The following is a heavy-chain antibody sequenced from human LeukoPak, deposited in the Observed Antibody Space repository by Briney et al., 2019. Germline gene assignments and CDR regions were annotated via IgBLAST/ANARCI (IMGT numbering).Heavy chain of an antibody. Sequence: VASVKVSCKAFGGTFSSCGISWVRQAPGQGLEWMGGIIPMFGTANYAQKFQGRLTITADESTSTAYMELSRLRSDDTAVYYCARGGSGTMIVVADHLFDYWGQGTLVTVSS. V-gene: IGHV1-69*13. CDR3: ARGGSGTMIVVADHLFDY. D-gene: IGHD3-22*01. J-gene: IGHJ4*02. CDR1: GGTFSSCG. CDR2: IIPMFGTA.